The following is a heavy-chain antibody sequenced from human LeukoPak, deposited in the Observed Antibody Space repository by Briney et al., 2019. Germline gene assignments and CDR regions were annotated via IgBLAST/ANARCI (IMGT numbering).Heavy chain of an antibody. V-gene: IGHV4-59*12. J-gene: IGHJ3*02. CDR3: ARDWVVRYFDWSPGAFDI. CDR2: IYYSGST. Sequence: PSETLSLTCTVSGGSISSYYWSWIRQPPGEGLEWIGYIYYSGSTNYNPSLKSRVTISVDTSKNQFSLKLSSVTAADTAVYYCARDWVVRYFDWSPGAFDIWGQGTMVTVSS. D-gene: IGHD3-9*01. CDR1: GGSISSYY.